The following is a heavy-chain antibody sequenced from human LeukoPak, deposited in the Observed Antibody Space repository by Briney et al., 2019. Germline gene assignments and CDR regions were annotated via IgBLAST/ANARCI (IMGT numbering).Heavy chain of an antibody. Sequence: ASVKVSCKASGYTFTSFDINWVRQAPGQGLEWMGIINPSGGSTSYAQKFQGRVTMTRDTSTSTVYMELSSLRSEDTAVYYCARVYCGGDCLYFDYWGQGTLVTVSS. CDR1: GYTFTSFD. CDR3: ARVYCGGDCLYFDY. J-gene: IGHJ4*02. V-gene: IGHV1-46*01. D-gene: IGHD2-21*02. CDR2: INPSGGST.